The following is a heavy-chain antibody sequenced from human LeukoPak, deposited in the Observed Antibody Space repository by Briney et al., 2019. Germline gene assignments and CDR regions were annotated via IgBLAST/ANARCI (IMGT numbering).Heavy chain of an antibody. CDR1: GFTFSSYG. J-gene: IGHJ4*02. D-gene: IGHD2-2*01. CDR2: ISYDGSNE. V-gene: IGHV3-30*18. Sequence: GGSLRLSCAASGFTFSSYGMHWVRQAPGKGLEWVAGISYDGSNEFYADSVKGRFTISRDNSKNTLYLQMNSLRAEDTAVYYCAKDGVYCSSTSCYGATLDWGQGTLVTVSS. CDR3: AKDGVYCSSTSCYGATLD.